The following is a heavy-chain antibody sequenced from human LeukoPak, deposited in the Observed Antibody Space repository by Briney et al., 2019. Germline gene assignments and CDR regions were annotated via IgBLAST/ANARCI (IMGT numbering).Heavy chain of an antibody. V-gene: IGHV3-23*01. Sequence: GGSLRLSCAASGFTVSRNYMNWVRQAPGKGLEWVSAISGSGGSTYYADSVKGRFTISSDNSKNTLYLQMNSLRAEDTAVYYCAKDGYCSSTSCYGFWYYYYGMDVWGQGTTVTVSS. J-gene: IGHJ6*02. CDR3: AKDGYCSSTSCYGFWYYYYGMDV. CDR2: ISGSGGST. CDR1: GFTVSRNY. D-gene: IGHD2-2*01.